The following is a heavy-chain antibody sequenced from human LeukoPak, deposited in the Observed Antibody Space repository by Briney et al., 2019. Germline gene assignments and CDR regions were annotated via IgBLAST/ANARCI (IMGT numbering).Heavy chain of an antibody. V-gene: IGHV3-66*01. CDR1: GFTVSSNY. D-gene: IGHD7-27*01. J-gene: IGHJ3*02. CDR2: IYSGGTT. CDR3: ARETGDDAFDI. Sequence: GGPLRLSCAASGFTVSSNYMSWVRQAPGKGLEWVSVIYSGGTTYYADSVKGRFTISRDNSKKTLYLQMNSLRAEDTAVYYCARETGDDAFDIWGQGTMVTVSS.